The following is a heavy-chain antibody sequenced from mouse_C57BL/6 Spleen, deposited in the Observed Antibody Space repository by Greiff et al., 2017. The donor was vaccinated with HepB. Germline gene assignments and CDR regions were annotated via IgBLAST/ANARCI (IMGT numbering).Heavy chain of an antibody. CDR3: ARHQFITTVVGAMDY. CDR1: GYTFTSYW. D-gene: IGHD1-1*01. J-gene: IGHJ4*01. CDR2: IHPNSGST. Sequence: QVQLQQPGAELVKPGASVKLSCKASGYTFTSYWMHWVKQRPGQGLEWIGMIHPNSGSTNYNEKFKSKATLTVDKSSSTAYMQLSSLTSEDSAVYYCARHQFITTVVGAMDYWGQGTSVTVS. V-gene: IGHV1-64*01.